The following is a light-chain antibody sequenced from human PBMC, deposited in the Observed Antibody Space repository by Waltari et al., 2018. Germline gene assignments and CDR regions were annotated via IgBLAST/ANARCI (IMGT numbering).Light chain of an antibody. V-gene: IGLV1-51*02. CDR2: ENT. J-gene: IGLJ7*01. CDR3: GTWDSSLSGAV. Sequence: SVLTQPPSVSAAPGPRVTLPLSGSSPNIWDSYVFWYRQFPGTAPKLLIYENTERPSGIPGRFSGSKSGTSATLDITGLQAGDEADYYCGTWDSSLSGAVFGGGTHLTVL. CDR1: SPNIWDSY.